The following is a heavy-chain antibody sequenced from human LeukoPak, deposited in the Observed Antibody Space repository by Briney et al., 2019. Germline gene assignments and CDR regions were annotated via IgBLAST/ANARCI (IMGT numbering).Heavy chain of an antibody. Sequence: ASVKVSCKASGYTFTSYYMHWVRQAPGQGLEWMGIINPSGGSTSYAQKFQGRVTMTRDTSTSTVYMELSSLRSEDTAVYYCAIDLIAARSFDYWGQGTLVTVSS. CDR1: GYTFTSYY. D-gene: IGHD6-25*01. CDR2: INPSGGST. V-gene: IGHV1-46*01. J-gene: IGHJ4*02. CDR3: AIDLIAARSFDY.